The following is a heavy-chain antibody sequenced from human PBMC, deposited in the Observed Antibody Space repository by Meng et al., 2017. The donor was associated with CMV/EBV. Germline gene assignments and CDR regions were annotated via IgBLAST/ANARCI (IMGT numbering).Heavy chain of an antibody. CDR2: INPSGGST. CDR1: GSTSTSYY. D-gene: IGHD1-26*01. Sequence: QSRLSQPGGGVKKPGPSVKVYCKASGSTSTSYYMHGVRQAPGQGLEWMGIINPSGGSTSYAQKFQGRVTMTRDTSTSTVYMELSSLRSEDTAVYYCARESGSVGDYWGQGTLVTVSS. V-gene: IGHV1-46*01. J-gene: IGHJ4*02. CDR3: ARESGSVGDY.